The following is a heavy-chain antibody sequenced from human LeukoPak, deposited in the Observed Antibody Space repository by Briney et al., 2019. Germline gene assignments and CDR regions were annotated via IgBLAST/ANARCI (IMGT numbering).Heavy chain of an antibody. J-gene: IGHJ4*02. Sequence: GGSLRLSCAASGFTFSSYGMHWVRQAPGKGLEWVAVISYDGSNKYYADSVKGRFTISRDNSKNTLYLQMNGLRAEDTAVYYCARASYYCSSTSCSRLDYWGQGTLVTVSS. V-gene: IGHV3-30*19. CDR2: ISYDGSNK. CDR3: ARASYYCSSTSCSRLDY. CDR1: GFTFSSYG. D-gene: IGHD2-2*01.